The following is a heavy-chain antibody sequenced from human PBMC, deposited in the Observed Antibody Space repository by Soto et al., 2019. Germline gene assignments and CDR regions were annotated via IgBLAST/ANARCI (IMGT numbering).Heavy chain of an antibody. CDR1: GFTFSSYS. CDR2: ISSSSSYI. V-gene: IGHV3-21*01. D-gene: IGHD1-26*01. CDR3: ARVSAKHSGSSKRPYYGMDV. J-gene: IGHJ6*02. Sequence: LRLSCAASGFTFSSYSMNWVRQAPGKGLEWVSSISSSSSYIYYADSVKGRFTISRDNAKNSLYLQMNSLRAEDTAVYYCARVSAKHSGSSKRPYYGMDVWGQGTTVTVSS.